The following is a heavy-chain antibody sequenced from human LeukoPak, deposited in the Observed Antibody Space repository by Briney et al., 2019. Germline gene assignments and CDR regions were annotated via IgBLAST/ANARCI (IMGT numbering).Heavy chain of an antibody. D-gene: IGHD1-26*01. CDR1: GFTFSSYA. J-gene: IGHJ4*02. CDR3: VGGWRSNSFDY. V-gene: IGHV3-23*01. CDR2: ISGSGSNT. Sequence: GGSLRLSCAASGFTFSSYAMTWVRQAPGKGLEWVSSISGSGSNTYYADSVKGRFSISRDNAKNSLLLQMNNLRDEDTAVYYCVGGWRSNSFDYWGQGTLVTVSS.